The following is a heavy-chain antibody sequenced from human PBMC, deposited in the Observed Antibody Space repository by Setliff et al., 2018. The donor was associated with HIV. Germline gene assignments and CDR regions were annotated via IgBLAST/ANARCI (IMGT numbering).Heavy chain of an antibody. CDR2: IHYSGSS. V-gene: IGHV4-61*08. CDR1: GGSISSGDHY. CDR3: ARGLSIFGVATPGFYSFMDV. D-gene: IGHD3-3*01. J-gene: IGHJ6*03. Sequence: SETLSLTCTVSGGSISSGDHYWSWIRQPPGKGLEWIGYIHYSGSSNYNPSLKSRVSISLDTSKKQVSLKLNSVTAADTAVYYCARGLSIFGVATPGFYSFMDVWGKGTTVTVSS.